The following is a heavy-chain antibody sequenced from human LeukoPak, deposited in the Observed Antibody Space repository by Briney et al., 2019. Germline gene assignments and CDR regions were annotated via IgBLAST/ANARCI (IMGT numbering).Heavy chain of an antibody. CDR1: GGSFSGYY. J-gene: IGHJ4*02. D-gene: IGHD5-24*01. V-gene: IGHV4-34*01. CDR2: IHYSGST. Sequence: SSETLSLTCAVYGGSFSGYYWSWIRQPPGKGLECIGEIHYSGSTNYNPSLKSRVTLSVDTSKNQFSLKLSSVTAADTAVYYCARSRGWLQSHPLGYWGQGTLVTVSS. CDR3: ARSRGWLQSHPLGY.